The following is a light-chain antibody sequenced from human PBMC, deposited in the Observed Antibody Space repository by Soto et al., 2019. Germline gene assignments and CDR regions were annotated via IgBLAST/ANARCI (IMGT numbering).Light chain of an antibody. V-gene: IGKV1-5*01. CDR3: QQCYMGWT. CDR2: DAS. Sequence: DIQMTQSPSTLSASVGDRVTITCRARQSIGRFLAWYQHQPGKAPKLLIYDASTLESGVPSRFSGTGSGTEFTFSLTGLQPEDFGTYYCQQCYMGWTFGQGAKVDFK. CDR1: QSIGRF. J-gene: IGKJ1*01.